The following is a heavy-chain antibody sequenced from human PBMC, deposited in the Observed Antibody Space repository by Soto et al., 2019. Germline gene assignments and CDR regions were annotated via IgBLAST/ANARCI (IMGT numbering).Heavy chain of an antibody. Sequence: GASVKVSCKASGGTFSSYTISWVRQAPGQGLEWMGRIIPILGIANYAQKFQGRVTITADKSTSTAYMELSSLRSEDTAVYYCAQSRGPDYDILTGPFDYWGQGTLVTVSS. CDR1: GGTFSSYT. D-gene: IGHD3-9*01. CDR3: AQSRGPDYDILTGPFDY. CDR2: IIPILGIA. V-gene: IGHV1-69*02. J-gene: IGHJ4*02.